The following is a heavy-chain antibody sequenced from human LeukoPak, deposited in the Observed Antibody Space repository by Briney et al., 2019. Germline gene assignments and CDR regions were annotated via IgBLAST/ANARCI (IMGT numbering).Heavy chain of an antibody. Sequence: ASVKVSCKASGYTFTSSYLHWVRQAPGQGLEWMGVINPSGGMTNYAQKFQSSVTLTRDTTTSTVYMELISPRSEDTAVYYCARDAGSPFGVIHPIEYWGQGTLVTVSS. CDR3: ARDAGSPFGVIHPIEY. V-gene: IGHV1-46*01. J-gene: IGHJ4*02. D-gene: IGHD3-10*01. CDR1: GYTFTSSY. CDR2: INPSGGMT.